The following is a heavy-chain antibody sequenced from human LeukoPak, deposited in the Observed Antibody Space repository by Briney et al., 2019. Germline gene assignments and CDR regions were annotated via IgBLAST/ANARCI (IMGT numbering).Heavy chain of an antibody. D-gene: IGHD3-10*01. J-gene: IGHJ6*02. CDR2: VTWSSENI. CDR1: GFTFHDYA. V-gene: IGHV3-9*01. Sequence: GGSLRLSCVAYGFTFHDYAMHWVRQAPGKGLEWVSGVTWSSENIGYADSVKGRFTISRDNAKNSLYLQMNSLRPEDTALYYCAKDLWRHSWYYGLDVWGQGTTVTVSS. CDR3: AKDLWRHSWYYGLDV.